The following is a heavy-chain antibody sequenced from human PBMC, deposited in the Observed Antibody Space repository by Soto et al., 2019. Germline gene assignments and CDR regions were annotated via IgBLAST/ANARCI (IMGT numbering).Heavy chain of an antibody. CDR1: GGSISSYY. Sequence: QVQLQESGPGLVKPSETLSLTCTDSGGSISSYYWSWIRQPPGKGLEWIGYIYYSGSTNYNPSLTSRYTISLDTSKNQYFLRLSSVTAAQTAVYYCAKHSLGFGALDIWCQGTMVTVAA. CDR2: IYYSGST. J-gene: IGHJ3*02. V-gene: IGHV4-59*08. CDR3: AKHSLGFGALDI. D-gene: IGHD3-10*01.